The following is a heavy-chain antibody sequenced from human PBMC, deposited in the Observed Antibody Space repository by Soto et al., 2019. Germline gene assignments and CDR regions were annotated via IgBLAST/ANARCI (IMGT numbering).Heavy chain of an antibody. J-gene: IGHJ6*03. CDR2: IYYSGST. CDR1: GGSISSYS. V-gene: IGHV4-59*08. CDR3: ARQDQDYYYYYMDV. Sequence: LLTLSVTCIVAGGSISSYSWSWIRQPPGKGLEWIGYIYYSGSTNYNPSLKSRVTISVDTSKNQFSLKLSSVTAADTAVHYCARQDQDYYYYYMDVWGKGTTVTVSS.